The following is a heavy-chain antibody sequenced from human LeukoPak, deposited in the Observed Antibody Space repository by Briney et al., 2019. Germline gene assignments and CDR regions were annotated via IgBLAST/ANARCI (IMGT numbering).Heavy chain of an antibody. CDR3: ARVLGGTWDFDY. V-gene: IGHV1-24*01. D-gene: IGHD3-16*01. Sequence: ASVKVSCKVSGYTLTELSMHWVRQAPGKGLEWMGGFDPEDGETIYAQKFQGRVTMTEDTSTDTAYMELSSLRSEDTAVYYCARVLGGTWDFDYWGQGTLVTVSS. CDR1: GYTLTELS. J-gene: IGHJ4*02. CDR2: FDPEDGET.